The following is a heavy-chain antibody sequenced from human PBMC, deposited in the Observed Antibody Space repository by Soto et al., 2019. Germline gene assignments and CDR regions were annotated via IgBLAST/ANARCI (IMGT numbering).Heavy chain of an antibody. CDR1: GFTFSSYG. CDR2: ISYDGSNK. Sequence: QVQLVESGGGVVQPGRSLRLSCAASGFTFSSYGMHWVRQAPGKGLEWVAVISYDGSNKYYADSVKGRFTISRDNSKNTLYLQMNSLRAEDTAVYYCAKDRIGAAFDYWGQGTQVTVSS. D-gene: IGHD3-10*01. CDR3: AKDRIGAAFDY. J-gene: IGHJ4*02. V-gene: IGHV3-30*18.